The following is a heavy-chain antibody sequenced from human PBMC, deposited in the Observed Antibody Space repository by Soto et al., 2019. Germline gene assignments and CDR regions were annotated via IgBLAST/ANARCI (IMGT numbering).Heavy chain of an antibody. Sequence: QVHLVQSGADVQTPGASVRDPCKDSGYTFTGYDVHWVREAPGRVREWRGWINPETGGTSYAQNFQRRFTLSRDTSNKTACLELSRLGFDDAVVNFCARERYQVIPVGMDVCGQGPKVTVSS. CDR2: INPETGGT. CDR1: GYTFTGYD. V-gene: IGHV1-2*02. D-gene: IGHD2-2*01. J-gene: IGHJ6*02. CDR3: ARERYQVIPVGMDV.